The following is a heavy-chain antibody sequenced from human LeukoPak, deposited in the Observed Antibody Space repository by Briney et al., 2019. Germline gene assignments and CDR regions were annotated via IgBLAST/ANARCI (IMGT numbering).Heavy chain of an antibody. CDR3: VRDAGIGLDAFDI. CDR2: TYYRSNWYH. Sequence: SQTLSLTCAISGDSVSSNSAAWNWIRQSPSRGPEWLGRTYYRSNWYHDYAISVKSRITINPDTSKNQFSLQLNSVTPEDTAVYYCVRDAGIGLDAFDIWGQGTMVTVSS. J-gene: IGHJ3*02. V-gene: IGHV6-1*01. D-gene: IGHD6-13*01. CDR1: GDSVSSNSAA.